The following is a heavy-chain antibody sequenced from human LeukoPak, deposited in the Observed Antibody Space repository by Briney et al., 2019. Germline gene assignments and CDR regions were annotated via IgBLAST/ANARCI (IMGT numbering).Heavy chain of an antibody. J-gene: IGHJ6*03. CDR3: ARDLDPLNDYGDHDIYYYMDV. V-gene: IGHV1-18*01. D-gene: IGHD4-17*01. CDR1: GYTFTSYG. CDR2: ISAYNGNT. Sequence: ASVKVSCKASGYTFTSYGISWVRQAPGQGLEWMGWISAYNGNTNYAQKLQGRVTMTTDTSTSTAYMELRSLRSDDTAVYYCARDLDPLNDYGDHDIYYYMDVWGKGTTVTISS.